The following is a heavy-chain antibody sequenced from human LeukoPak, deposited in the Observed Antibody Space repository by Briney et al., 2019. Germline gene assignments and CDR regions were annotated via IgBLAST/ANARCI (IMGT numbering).Heavy chain of an antibody. CDR3: ARDRAWDYLDS. J-gene: IGHJ4*02. Sequence: PGGSLRLSCAASGFTFSSYAMSWVRQAPGKGLEWVAVISYDGGKKSYADSVKGRFTISRDNSKNTLYLQMDSLRVEDTAIYCCARDRAWDYLDSWDQGPLVTVSS. CDR2: ISYDGGKK. CDR1: GFTFSSYA. D-gene: IGHD1-26*01. V-gene: IGHV3-30*03.